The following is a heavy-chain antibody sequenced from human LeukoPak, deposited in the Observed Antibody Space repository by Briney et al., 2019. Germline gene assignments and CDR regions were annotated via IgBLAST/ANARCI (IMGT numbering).Heavy chain of an antibody. J-gene: IGHJ4*02. Sequence: SQTLSLTCTVSGASVSSGPYYWSWIRQPPGEGLEWVGWENNYNVSLKSRVIISVDRSKNQLSLTFISVTAADTAVYFCARGTAERYRGSYFDYWGQGALVTVSS. D-gene: IGHD1-26*01. CDR1: GASVSSGPYY. CDR3: ARGTAERYRGSYFDY. V-gene: IGHV4-30-2*01. CDR2: EN.